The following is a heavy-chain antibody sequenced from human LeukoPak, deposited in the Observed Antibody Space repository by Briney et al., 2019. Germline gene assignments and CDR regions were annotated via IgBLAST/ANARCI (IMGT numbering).Heavy chain of an antibody. J-gene: IGHJ4*02. V-gene: IGHV3-30*03. CDR3: ARAYQGMRGSSWYRNDVGIDGY. Sequence: PGGSLRLSCAASGFTFSSYAMHWVRQAPGKGLEWMTLISYDGTNKYYADSVKGRFTISRDNSKNTLYLQMNSLRAEDTAVYYCARAYQGMRGSSWYRNDVGIDGYWGQGTLVTVSS. CDR2: ISYDGTNK. CDR1: GFTFSSYA. D-gene: IGHD6-13*01.